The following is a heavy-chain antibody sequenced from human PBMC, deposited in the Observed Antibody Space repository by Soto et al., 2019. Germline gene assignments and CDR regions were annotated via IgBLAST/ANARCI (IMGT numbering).Heavy chain of an antibody. CDR1: GGTFSSYA. CDR3: ARARDSDRYYYYGMDV. J-gene: IGHJ6*02. V-gene: IGHV1-69*13. D-gene: IGHD5-18*01. CDR2: IIPIFGTA. Sequence: ASVKVSCKASGGTFSSYAISWVRQAPGQGLEWMGGIIPIFGTANYAQKFQGRVTITADESTSTAYMELSSLRSEDTAVYYCARARDSDRYYYYGMDVWGQGTTVTVSS.